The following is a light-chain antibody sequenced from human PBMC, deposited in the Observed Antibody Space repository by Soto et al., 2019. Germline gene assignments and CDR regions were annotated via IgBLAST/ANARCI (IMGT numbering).Light chain of an antibody. V-gene: IGKV1-8*01. CDR2: AAA. Sequence: ALRMTQSPSSFSASTGDRVTITCRASQGISSYLAWYQQKPGKAPKLLIYAAATLQRGAPSRLSASGSGTDFTLTISRLQSEDFATYYCQQYLSYPYTFGQGTKLEI. CDR3: QQYLSYPYT. J-gene: IGKJ2*01. CDR1: QGISSY.